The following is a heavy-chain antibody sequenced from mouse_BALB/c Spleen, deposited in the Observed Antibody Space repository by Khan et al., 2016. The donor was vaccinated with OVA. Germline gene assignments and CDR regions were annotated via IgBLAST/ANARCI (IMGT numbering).Heavy chain of an antibody. D-gene: IGHD2-1*01. CDR3: ARDDGNYVDVMDY. J-gene: IGHJ4*01. CDR1: GFTLISYG. Sequence: QVQLKESGPGLVAPSQSLSINCTVSGFTLISYGVHWVRQSPGKGLEWLGIIWAGGGTNYNSALMARLSISKDNSKSQVFLKMNSVQTDDTAMYYCARDDGNYVDVMDYWGQGTSVTVSS. V-gene: IGHV2-9*02. CDR2: IWAGGGT.